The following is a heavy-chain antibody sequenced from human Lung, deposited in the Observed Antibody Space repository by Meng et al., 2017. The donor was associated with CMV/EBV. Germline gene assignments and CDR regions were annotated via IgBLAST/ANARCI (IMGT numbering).Heavy chain of an antibody. CDR1: GFTFKNNY. Sequence: GGSXRLXCAGSGFTFKNNYMTWVRQFPGKGLEWVSVISSGVSTYYADSVKGRFTISRDNSKNTLYLQMNSLRAEDTAVYYCTSSHFGESSLDYWGQGALVTFSS. J-gene: IGHJ4*02. V-gene: IGHV3-66*02. D-gene: IGHD3-10*01. CDR3: TSSHFGESSLDY. CDR2: ISSGVST.